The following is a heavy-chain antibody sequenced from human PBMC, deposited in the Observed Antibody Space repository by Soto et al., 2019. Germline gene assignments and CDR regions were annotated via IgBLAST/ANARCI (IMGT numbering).Heavy chain of an antibody. CDR2: ISYDGSNK. J-gene: IGHJ2*01. CDR1: GFTFSSYG. V-gene: IGHV3-30*18. CDR3: AKDGYGDYGWYFDL. Sequence: ESWGGVVQPGRSLRLSCAASGFTFSSYGMHWVRQAPGKGLEWVAVISYDGSNKYYADSVKGRFTISRDNSKNTLYLQMNSLRAEDTAVYYCAKDGYGDYGWYFDLWGRGTLVTVSS. D-gene: IGHD4-17*01.